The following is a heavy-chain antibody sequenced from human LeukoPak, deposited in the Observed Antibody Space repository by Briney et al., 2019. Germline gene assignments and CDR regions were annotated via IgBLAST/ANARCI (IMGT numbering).Heavy chain of an antibody. Sequence: SVKVSCKASGYTFTGYYMHWVRQAPGQGLEWMGGIIPIFGTANYAQKFQGRVTITADESTSTAYMELSSLRSEDTAVYYCARTLSPITGGFDYWGQGTLVTVSS. CDR1: GYTFTGYY. CDR3: ARTLSPITGGFDY. J-gene: IGHJ4*02. CDR2: IIPIFGTA. V-gene: IGHV1-69*13. D-gene: IGHD1-20*01.